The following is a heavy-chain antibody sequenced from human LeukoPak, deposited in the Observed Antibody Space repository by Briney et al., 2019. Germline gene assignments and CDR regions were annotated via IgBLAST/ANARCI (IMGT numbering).Heavy chain of an antibody. J-gene: IGHJ6*03. Sequence: PSETLSLTCTVSGGSISGSSYYWGWIRQPPGKGLEWIGSIYYSGSTYYNPSLKSRVTISVDTSKNQFSLKLSSVTAADTAVFYCARHLYGSGGYYYYYMDVWGKGTTVTVSS. V-gene: IGHV4-39*01. D-gene: IGHD2-8*01. CDR3: ARHLYGSGGYYYYYMDV. CDR2: IYYSGST. CDR1: GGSISGSSYY.